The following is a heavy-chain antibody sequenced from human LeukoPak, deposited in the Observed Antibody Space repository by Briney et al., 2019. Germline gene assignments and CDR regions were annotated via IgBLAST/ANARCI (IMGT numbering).Heavy chain of an antibody. Sequence: ASVKVSCXASGYTFTTFYMHWVRQAPGQGLEWMGIINPSSGSTSYAQKFQGRVTMTRDTSTSTVYMELSSLRSEDTAVYYCARVPWANYYDIYFDYWGQGALVTVSS. CDR3: ARVPWANYYDIYFDY. J-gene: IGHJ4*02. D-gene: IGHD3-22*01. V-gene: IGHV1-46*01. CDR1: GYTFTTFY. CDR2: INPSSGST.